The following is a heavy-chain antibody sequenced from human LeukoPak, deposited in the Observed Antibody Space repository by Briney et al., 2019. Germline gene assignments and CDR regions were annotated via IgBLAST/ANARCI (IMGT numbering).Heavy chain of an antibody. V-gene: IGHV3-48*01. D-gene: IGHD3-22*01. J-gene: IGHJ6*02. CDR3: ARDAPLQYYYDSSGYRGYGMDV. Sequence: GGSLRLSCAASGFSFSHYSMTWARQASGKGLEWISYIGVGGRPTNYADSVKARFTISRDDAQNSLYLQMNSLRAEDTAVYYCARDAPLQYYYDSSGYRGYGMDVWGQGTTVTVSS. CDR1: GFSFSHYS. CDR2: IGVGGRPT.